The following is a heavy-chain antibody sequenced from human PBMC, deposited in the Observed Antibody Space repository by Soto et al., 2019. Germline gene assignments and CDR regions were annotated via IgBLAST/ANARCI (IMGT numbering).Heavy chain of an antibody. V-gene: IGHV1-69*06. J-gene: IGHJ4*02. CDR2: IIPIFGTA. Sequence: QVQLVQSGAEVKKPGSSVKVSCKASGGTFSSYAISWVRQAPGQGLEWMGGIIPIFGTANYAQKFQGRVTITADKSTSTAYRERSSLRSEDTAVYYCASSRGGWDKGRFDYWGQGTLVTVSS. CDR3: ASSRGGWDKGRFDY. D-gene: IGHD1-26*01. CDR1: GGTFSSYA.